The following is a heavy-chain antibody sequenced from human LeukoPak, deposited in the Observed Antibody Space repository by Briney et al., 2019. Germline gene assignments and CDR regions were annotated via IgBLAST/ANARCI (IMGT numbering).Heavy chain of an antibody. CDR1: GFTFDDYG. CDR2: INWNGGST. D-gene: IGHD3-22*01. CDR3: ARDYDSSGYSDAFDI. Sequence: GGSLRLSCAASGFTFDDYGMSWVRQAPGKGLEWVSGINWNGGSTGYADSVKGRFTISRDNAKNSLYLQMNSLRAEDTALYYCARDYDSSGYSDAFDIWGQGTMVTVSS. J-gene: IGHJ3*02. V-gene: IGHV3-20*04.